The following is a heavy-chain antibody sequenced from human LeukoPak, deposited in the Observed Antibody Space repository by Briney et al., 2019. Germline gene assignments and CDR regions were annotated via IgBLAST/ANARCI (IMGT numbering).Heavy chain of an antibody. V-gene: IGHV1-18*01. CDR3: ARDGWLVPAVLAFDI. CDR1: GYTFTSYG. J-gene: IGHJ3*02. CDR2: TSAYNGNT. D-gene: IGHD2-2*01. Sequence: GASVKVSCKASGYTFTSYGISWVRQAPGQGLEWMGWTSAYNGNTNYAQELQGRVTMTTDTSTSTAYMELRSLRSDDTAVYYCARDGWLVPAVLAFDIWGQGTMVTVSS.